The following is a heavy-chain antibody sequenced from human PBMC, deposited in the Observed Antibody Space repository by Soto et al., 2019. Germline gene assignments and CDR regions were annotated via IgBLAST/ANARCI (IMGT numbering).Heavy chain of an antibody. V-gene: IGHV4-59*01. CDR1: GGSISSYY. Sequence: SQTLSLTCTVSGGSISSYYWSWIRQPPGKGLEWIGYIYYSGSTNYNPSLKSRVTISVDTSKNQFSLKLSSVTAADTAVYYCARAPVMVRGVIKRLDYYYYYYMDVWGKGTTVTVSS. CDR2: IYYSGST. D-gene: IGHD3-10*01. J-gene: IGHJ6*03. CDR3: ARAPVMVRGVIKRLDYYYYYYMDV.